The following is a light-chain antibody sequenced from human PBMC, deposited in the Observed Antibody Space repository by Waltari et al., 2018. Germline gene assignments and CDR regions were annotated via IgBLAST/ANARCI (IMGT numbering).Light chain of an antibody. CDR3: GSYTGSTTWV. CDR2: DVS. V-gene: IGLV2-14*01. J-gene: IGLJ3*02. Sequence: QSALTQPASVSGSPGQPITISCTGATSDACWYNSFYWYQQRPGKAPKLLIFDVSNRPSGVSNRFSGTKSGNTASLTISRRQAEDEAAYYCGSYTGSTTWVFGGGTKLTVL. CDR1: TSDACWYNS.